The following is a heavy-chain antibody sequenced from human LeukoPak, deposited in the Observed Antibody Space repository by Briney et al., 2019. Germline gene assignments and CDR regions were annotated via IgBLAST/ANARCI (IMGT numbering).Heavy chain of an antibody. CDR1: GGSISSSSYY. CDR3: ARRGGYSSGPFYYFDY. J-gene: IGHJ4*02. CDR2: IYYSGST. D-gene: IGHD6-19*01. V-gene: IGHV4-39*01. Sequence: PSETLSLTCTVSGGSISSSSYYWGWIRQPPGKGLEWIGSIYYSGSTYYNPSLKSRVTISVDTSKNQFSLKLSSVTAADTAVYYCARRGGYSSGPFYYFDYWGQGTLVTVSS.